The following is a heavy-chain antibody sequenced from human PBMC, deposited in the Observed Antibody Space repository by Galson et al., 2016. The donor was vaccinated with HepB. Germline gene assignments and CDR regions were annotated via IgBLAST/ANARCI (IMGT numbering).Heavy chain of an antibody. J-gene: IGHJ5*02. D-gene: IGHD3-9*01. Sequence: SLRLSCAASGFTVSSNYMSWVRQAPGKGLEWVSVIYSDGGTYYADSVKGRFTISRDNSKNTLYLQMNSLRAEDTAVYYCARDRGYFDILTGYYNIYWFDPWGQGTLVTVSS. V-gene: IGHV3-53*01. CDR2: IYSDGGT. CDR3: ARDRGYFDILTGYYNIYWFDP. CDR1: GFTVSSNY.